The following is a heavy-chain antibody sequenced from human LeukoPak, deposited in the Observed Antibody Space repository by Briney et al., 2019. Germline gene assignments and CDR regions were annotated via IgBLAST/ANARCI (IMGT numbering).Heavy chain of an antibody. CDR3: ANGGYSSGWHAFDI. Sequence: GGSLRLSCAASGFTFDDYAMHWVRQAPGKGLEWVSGISWNSGSIGYADSVKGRFTISRDNAKNSLYLQTNSLRAEDTALYYCANGGYSSGWHAFDIWGQGTMVTVSS. J-gene: IGHJ3*02. D-gene: IGHD6-19*01. CDR2: ISWNSGSI. CDR1: GFTFDDYA. V-gene: IGHV3-9*01.